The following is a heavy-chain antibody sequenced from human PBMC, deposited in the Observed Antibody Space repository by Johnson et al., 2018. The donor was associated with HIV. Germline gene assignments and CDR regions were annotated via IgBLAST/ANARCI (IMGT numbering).Heavy chain of an antibody. V-gene: IGHV3-23*04. CDR2: ISGSGGST. D-gene: IGHD6-6*01. J-gene: IGHJ3*02. Sequence: VQLVESGGGVVQPGRSLRLSCAASGFTFNSYAMSWVRQGPGKGLEWVAAISGSGGSTYYADSVKGRFTISRDNSKNTLYLQMNSLRAVDTAVYYCAKERQLVRAFDIWGQGTMVTVSS. CDR1: GFTFNSYA. CDR3: AKERQLVRAFDI.